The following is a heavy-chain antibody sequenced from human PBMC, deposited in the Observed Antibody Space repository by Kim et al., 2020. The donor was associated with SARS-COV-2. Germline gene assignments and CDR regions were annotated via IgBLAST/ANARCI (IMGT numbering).Heavy chain of an antibody. D-gene: IGHD3-22*01. J-gene: IGHJ6*02. CDR2: MNPNSGNT. Sequence: ASVKVSCKASGYIFTSYDINWVRQATGQGLEWMGWMNPNSGNTGYAQKFQGRVTMTRNTSISTAYMELSSLRSEDTAVYYCARGKKGMLVVAVIPYYYYGMDVWGQGTTVTVSS. V-gene: IGHV1-8*01. CDR3: ARGKKGMLVVAVIPYYYYGMDV. CDR1: GYIFTSYD.